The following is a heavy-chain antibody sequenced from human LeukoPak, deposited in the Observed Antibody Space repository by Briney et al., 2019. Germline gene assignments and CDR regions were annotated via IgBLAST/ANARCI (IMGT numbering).Heavy chain of an antibody. J-gene: IGHJ4*02. Sequence: SETLSLTCAVYGGSFSGYYWNWIRQPPGKGLEWIGEINHSGSTNYNPSLKSRVTISVDTSKNQFSLKLSSVTAADTAVYYYARGSGSYFYWGQGTLVTVSS. V-gene: IGHV4-34*01. D-gene: IGHD1-26*01. CDR3: ARGSGSYFY. CDR1: GGSFSGYY. CDR2: INHSGST.